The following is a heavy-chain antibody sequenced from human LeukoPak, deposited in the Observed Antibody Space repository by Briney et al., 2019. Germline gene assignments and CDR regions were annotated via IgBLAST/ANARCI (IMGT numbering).Heavy chain of an antibody. CDR2: IKEDGSEK. CDR3: ARGAGGTFDI. J-gene: IGHJ3*02. V-gene: IGHV3-7*03. CDR1: GFTLSNYW. D-gene: IGHD3-16*01. Sequence: PGGSLRLSCAASGFTLSNYWMSWVRQAPGKGLEWVANIKEDGSEKYYVDSVKGRFTISRDNAKNSLYLQMNSLRAEDTALYYCARGAGGTFDIWGQGTMVTVSS.